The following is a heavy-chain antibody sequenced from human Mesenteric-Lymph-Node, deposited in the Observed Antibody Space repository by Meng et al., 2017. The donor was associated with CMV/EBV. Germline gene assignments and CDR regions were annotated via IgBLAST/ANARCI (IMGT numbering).Heavy chain of an antibody. CDR1: GFTFSNFA. Sequence: GESLKISCAGSGFTFSNFAMNWVRQAPGKGLEWVSVIRGSGSNIYYADSVKGRFTISRDNSRTTLYLQMDSLRTDDTALYYCAKGGNWFRDWFDPWGQGTLVTVSS. CDR2: IRGSGSNI. V-gene: IGHV3-23*01. CDR3: AKGGNWFRDWFDP. J-gene: IGHJ5*02. D-gene: IGHD3-10*01.